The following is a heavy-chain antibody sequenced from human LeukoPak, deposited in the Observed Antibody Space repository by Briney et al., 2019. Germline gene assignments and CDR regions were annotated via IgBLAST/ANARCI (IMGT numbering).Heavy chain of an antibody. V-gene: IGHV1-46*01. Sequence: ASVKVSCKASAYTFIRYHMHWVRQAPGQGLEWMGIINPSGGSTSYAQKFQGRVTMTRDTSTSTVYMELSSLRSEDTAVYYCARDRNSYGVFDYWGQGTLVTVSS. J-gene: IGHJ4*02. CDR2: INPSGGST. D-gene: IGHD5-18*01. CDR3: ARDRNSYGVFDY. CDR1: AYTFIRYH.